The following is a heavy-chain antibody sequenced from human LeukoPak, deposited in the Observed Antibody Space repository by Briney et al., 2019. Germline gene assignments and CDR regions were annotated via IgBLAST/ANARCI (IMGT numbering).Heavy chain of an antibody. J-gene: IGHJ4*02. D-gene: IGHD4-17*01. CDR1: GFTFSSYG. V-gene: IGHV3-30*18. CDR3: AKDNGDYGDYFADY. Sequence: PGRSLRLSCAASGFTFSSYGMHWVRQAPGKGLEGGAVISYDGSNKYYADSVKGRFTISRDNSKNTLYLQMNSLRAEDTAVYYCAKDNGDYGDYFADYWGQGTLVTVSS. CDR2: ISYDGSNK.